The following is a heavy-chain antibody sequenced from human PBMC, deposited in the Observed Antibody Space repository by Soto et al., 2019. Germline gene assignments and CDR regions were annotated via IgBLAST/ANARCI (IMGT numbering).Heavy chain of an antibody. CDR3: ARGGPWHYDRRGDLPTRSSFRMDD. Sequence: GESLHLSCASSGFTFSSYSMNWVRQAPGKGLEWVSSISSSSSYIYYADSVKGRFTISRDNAKNSLYLQMNSLRAEDTAVYYCARGGPWHYDRRGDLPTRSSFRMDDWGQGNRVTVSS. CDR1: GFTFSSYS. CDR2: ISSSSSYI. V-gene: IGHV3-21*01. J-gene: IGHJ4*02. D-gene: IGHD3-22*01.